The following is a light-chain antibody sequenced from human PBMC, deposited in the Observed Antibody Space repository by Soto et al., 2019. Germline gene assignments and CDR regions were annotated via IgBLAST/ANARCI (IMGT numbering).Light chain of an antibody. V-gene: IGKV3-11*01. CDR3: QQRSNWPRT. J-gene: IGKJ1*01. CDR1: QSFRGL. CDR2: GAS. Sequence: VLTQSPVTLSLSPGERATLSCRASQSFRGLLAWYQQKPGQAPRLLIYGASTRATGIPARFSGSGSGKDFTLTISSLELEDLAVYYCQQRSNWPRTFGQGTKVDI.